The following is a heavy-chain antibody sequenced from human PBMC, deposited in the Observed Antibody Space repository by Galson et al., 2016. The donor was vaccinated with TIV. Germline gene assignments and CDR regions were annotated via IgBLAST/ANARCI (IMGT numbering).Heavy chain of an antibody. D-gene: IGHD7-27*01. V-gene: IGHV3-30*18. CDR2: ISYDGSNK. J-gene: IGHJ4*02. Sequence: SLRLSCAASGFTFSRFGMHWVRQAPGKGLEWVAVISYDGSNKYYADSVKGRLTISRDNSKNPLYLQMNSLRAEDTAVYYCAKDRDLYPPFMGTFDHWGQGTMVTVSS. CDR1: GFTFSRFG. CDR3: AKDRDLYPPFMGTFDH.